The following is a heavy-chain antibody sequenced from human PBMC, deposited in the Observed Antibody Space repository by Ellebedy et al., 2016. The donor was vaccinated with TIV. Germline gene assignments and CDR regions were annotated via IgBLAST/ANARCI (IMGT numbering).Heavy chain of an antibody. Sequence: ASVKVSXKASGYTFTDYAINWVRQAPGQGPEWMGWISAYNGNTDYAQDFQGRLTMTRDTSTTTAYMELRSLRSDDTAVYYCERDACGAFGVCVGGTWGGMDVWGQGTTVTVSS. D-gene: IGHD2-15*01. J-gene: IGHJ6*02. CDR3: ERDACGAFGVCVGGTWGGMDV. V-gene: IGHV1-18*01. CDR2: ISAYNGNT. CDR1: GYTFTDYA.